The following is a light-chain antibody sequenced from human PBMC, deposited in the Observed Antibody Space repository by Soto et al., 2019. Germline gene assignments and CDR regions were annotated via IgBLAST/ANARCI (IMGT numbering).Light chain of an antibody. CDR1: SGSIARNY. CDR2: EDN. V-gene: IGLV6-57*02. Sequence: NFMLTQPHSVSESPGKTVTISCTGNSGSIARNYVQWYQQRPGSAPTIVIFEDNRRPSGVPDRFSASIDSSSNSASLTISGLQTEDEADYYCQSYDSSNVVFGGGTKLTVL. J-gene: IGLJ2*01. CDR3: QSYDSSNVV.